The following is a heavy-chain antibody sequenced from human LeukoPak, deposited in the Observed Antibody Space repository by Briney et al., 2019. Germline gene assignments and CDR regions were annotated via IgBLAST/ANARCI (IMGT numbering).Heavy chain of an antibody. V-gene: IGHV3-23*01. J-gene: IGHJ5*02. CDR2: ISGSGGST. D-gene: IGHD3-3*01. CDR3: AKDRDYDFWSGGFDP. Sequence: PGGSLRLSRAASGFTFSSYAMSWVRQAPGKGLEWVSAISGSGGSTYYADSVKGRFTISRDNSKNTLYLQMNSLRAEDTAVYYCAKDRDYDFWSGGFDPWGQGTLVTVSS. CDR1: GFTFSSYA.